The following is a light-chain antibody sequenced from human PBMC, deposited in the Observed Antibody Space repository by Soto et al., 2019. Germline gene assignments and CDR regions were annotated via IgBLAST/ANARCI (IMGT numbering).Light chain of an antibody. CDR2: GAS. CDR3: QQYSIWRT. Sequence: MTQSPSSLSASVGDRVTLSCRASESVSTNLAWYQQKAGQAPRLLIYGASTRATGIPARFSGSGSGTEFTLTISSLQSEDFAVYYCQQYSIWRTFGQGTKVDIK. CDR1: ESVSTN. V-gene: IGKV3-15*01. J-gene: IGKJ1*01.